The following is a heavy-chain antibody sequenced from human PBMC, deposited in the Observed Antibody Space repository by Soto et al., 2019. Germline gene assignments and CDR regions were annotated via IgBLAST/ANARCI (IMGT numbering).Heavy chain of an antibody. D-gene: IGHD2-15*01. J-gene: IGHJ6*03. CDR1: GFTFSSYA. Sequence: GGSLRFSCAASGFTFSSYAMSWVRQAPGKGLEWVSAISGSGGSTYYADSVKGRFTISRDNSKNTLYLQMNSLRAEDTAVYYCAKDRVVAVNYYYYMDVWGKGTTVTVSS. CDR3: AKDRVVAVNYYYYMDV. CDR2: ISGSGGST. V-gene: IGHV3-23*01.